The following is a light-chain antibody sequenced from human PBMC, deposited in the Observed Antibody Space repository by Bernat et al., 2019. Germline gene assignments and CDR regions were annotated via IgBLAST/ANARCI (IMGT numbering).Light chain of an antibody. Sequence: SSELTQDPAVSVALGQTVRITCQGDSLRSYYASWYQQKPGQAPVLVMYGKNNRPSGIPDQFSGSRSGNTAPLTITGAQAEDEADYYCSSRDSSGTHVIFGGGTKLTVL. V-gene: IGLV3-19*01. CDR2: GKN. J-gene: IGLJ2*01. CDR1: SLRSYY. CDR3: SSRDSSGTHVI.